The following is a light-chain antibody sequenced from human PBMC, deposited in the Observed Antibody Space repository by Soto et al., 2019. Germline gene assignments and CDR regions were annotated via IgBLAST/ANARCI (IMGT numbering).Light chain of an antibody. CDR3: QQTHTYPVT. CDR2: AAS. V-gene: IGKV1-9*01. J-gene: IGKJ4*01. Sequence: DIQLTQSPSFLSASVGDRVTSTCRASQGISSYLAWYQQKPGKAPKLLIYAASTLQSGVPSRFSGSGSGTDFTLTISSLQPEDFATFYCQQTHTYPVTFGGGTKVEIK. CDR1: QGISSY.